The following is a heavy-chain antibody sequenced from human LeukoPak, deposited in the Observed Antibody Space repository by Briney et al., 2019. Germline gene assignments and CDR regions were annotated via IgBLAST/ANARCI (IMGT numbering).Heavy chain of an antibody. J-gene: IGHJ4*02. CDR3: ARQDCSNGVCYDDY. D-gene: IGHD2-8*01. CDR2: ISYDGSNK. V-gene: IGHV3-30-3*01. CDR1: GFTFSSYA. Sequence: PGGSLRPSCAASGFTFSSYAMHWVRQAPGKGLEWVAVISYDGSNKYYADSVKGRFTISRDTSKNTLFLQMNSLRAEDTAMYYCARQDCSNGVCYDDYWGQGTLVTVSS.